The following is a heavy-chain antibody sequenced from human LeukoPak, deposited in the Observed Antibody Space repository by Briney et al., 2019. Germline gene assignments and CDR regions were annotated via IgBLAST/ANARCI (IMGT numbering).Heavy chain of an antibody. CDR1: GGSISSSSYY. CDR3: ARVPVPAAMGIRYFDY. J-gene: IGHJ4*02. Sequence: PSQTLSLTCTVSGGSISSSSYYWGWIRQPPGKGLEWIGSIYYSGSTYYNPSLKSRVTISVDTSKNQFSLKLSSVTAADTAVYYCARVPVPAAMGIRYFDYWGQGTLVTVSS. CDR2: IYYSGST. D-gene: IGHD2-2*01. V-gene: IGHV4-39*01.